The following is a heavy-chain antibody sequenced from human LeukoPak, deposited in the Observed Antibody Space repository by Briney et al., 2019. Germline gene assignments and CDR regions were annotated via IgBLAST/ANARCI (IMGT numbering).Heavy chain of an antibody. CDR1: GYTFTIYA. D-gene: IGHD1-20*01. CDR3: ARDVTGTLDV. V-gene: IGHV1-3*03. Sequence: ASVTVSFKASGYTFTIYAMHWVRQAPGQRLEWMGWINAGNGDTKYSQEFQGRVTITRDTSASTAYMELSSLRSEDMAVYYCARDVTGTLDVWGKGTTVTVSS. J-gene: IGHJ6*04. CDR2: INAGNGDT.